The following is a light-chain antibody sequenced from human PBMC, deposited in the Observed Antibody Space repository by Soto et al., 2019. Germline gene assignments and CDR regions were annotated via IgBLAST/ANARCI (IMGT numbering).Light chain of an antibody. Sequence: QSALTQPPSASGSPGQSVTISCTGTSSDVGYNYVSWYQQHPGKAPKLMIYEVNKRPSGVPDRFSGSKSGNTASLTVSGLQAEDEADYYCSSYAGSNSLVFGGGTKVTVL. CDR1: SSDVGYNY. CDR2: EVN. V-gene: IGLV2-8*01. CDR3: SSYAGSNSLV. J-gene: IGLJ2*01.